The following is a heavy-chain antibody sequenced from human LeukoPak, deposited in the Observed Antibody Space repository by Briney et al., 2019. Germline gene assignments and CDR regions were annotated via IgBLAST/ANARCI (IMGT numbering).Heavy chain of an antibody. CDR3: ARSRSGYYMDV. D-gene: IGHD3-10*01. J-gene: IGHJ6*03. V-gene: IGHV3-7*01. CDR2: IKQDGSEK. Sequence: GGSLRLSCAASGLTFSSYWMSWVRQAPGKGLEWVANIKQDGSEKYYVDSVKGRFTISRDNAKNSLYLQMNSLRAEDTAVYYCARSRSGYYMDVWGKGTTVTVSS. CDR1: GLTFSSYW.